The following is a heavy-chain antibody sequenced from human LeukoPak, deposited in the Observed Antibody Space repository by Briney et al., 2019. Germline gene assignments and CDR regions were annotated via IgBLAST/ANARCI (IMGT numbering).Heavy chain of an antibody. CDR3: ARDKIYGGNSGAFDY. D-gene: IGHD4-23*01. CDR1: GFTLSTYA. Sequence: GGSLRLSCAASGFTLSTYAMSWVRQAPGKGLEWVSYISSSGSTIYYADSVKGRFTISRDNAKNSLYLQMNSLRAEDTAVYYCARDKIYGGNSGAFDYWGQGTLVTVSS. J-gene: IGHJ4*02. CDR2: ISSSGSTI. V-gene: IGHV3-48*04.